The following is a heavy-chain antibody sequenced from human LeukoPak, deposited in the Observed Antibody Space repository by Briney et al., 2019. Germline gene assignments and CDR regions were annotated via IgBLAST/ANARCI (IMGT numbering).Heavy chain of an antibody. CDR2: IYHSGST. V-gene: IGHV4-38-2*02. D-gene: IGHD4-17*01. CDR1: GYSISSGYY. CDR3: ARVRDYGDYWFDP. Sequence: SETLSLTCTVSGYSISSGYYWGWIRQPPGKGLEWIGSIYHSGSTYYNPSLKSRVTISVDTSKNQFSLKLSSVTAADTAVYYCARVRDYGDYWFDPWGQGTLVTVSS. J-gene: IGHJ5*02.